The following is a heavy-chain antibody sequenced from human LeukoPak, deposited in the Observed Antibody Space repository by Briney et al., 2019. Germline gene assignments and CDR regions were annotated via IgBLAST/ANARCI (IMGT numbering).Heavy chain of an antibody. CDR2: IYHSGST. Sequence: SETLSLTCAVSDYSISSGYYWGWIRQPPGKGLEWIGGIYHSGSTYYNPSLKSRVTISVDTSKNQFSLKLSSVTAADTAVYYCARDLAINDAFDIWGQGTMVTVSS. J-gene: IGHJ3*02. D-gene: IGHD3-9*01. V-gene: IGHV4-38-2*02. CDR1: DYSISSGYY. CDR3: ARDLAINDAFDI.